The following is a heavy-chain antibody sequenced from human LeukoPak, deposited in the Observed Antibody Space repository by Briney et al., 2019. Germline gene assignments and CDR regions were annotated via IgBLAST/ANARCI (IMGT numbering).Heavy chain of an antibody. CDR1: GGSFSGYY. D-gene: IGHD6-13*01. V-gene: IGHV4-34*01. CDR2: INHSGST. CDR3: ARAAVPDYYYYYYMDV. J-gene: IGHJ6*03. Sequence: SETLSLTCAVYGGSFSGYYWSWIRQPPGKGLEWIGEINHSGSTNYNPSLKSRVTISVDTSKNQFSLKLSSVTAADTAVYYCARAAVPDYYYYYYMDVWGKGTTVTVSS.